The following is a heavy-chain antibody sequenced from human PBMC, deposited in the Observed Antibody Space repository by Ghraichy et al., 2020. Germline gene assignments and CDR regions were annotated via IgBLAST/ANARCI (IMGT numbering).Heavy chain of an antibody. Sequence: VKVSCKASGYTFTNYYIHWVRQAPGQGLEWMGWVNPNSGDTNYAQKFRGWVTMTRDTSITTAYMELSRLSADDTAVYYCATSRVAAVDTTILDYWGQGTLVLVSS. CDR1: GYTFTNYY. J-gene: IGHJ4*02. CDR2: VNPNSGDT. CDR3: ATSRVAAVDTTILDY. V-gene: IGHV1-2*04. D-gene: IGHD6-13*01.